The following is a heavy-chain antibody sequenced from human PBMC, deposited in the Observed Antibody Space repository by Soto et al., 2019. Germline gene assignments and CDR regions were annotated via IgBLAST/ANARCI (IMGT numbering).Heavy chain of an antibody. CDR1: GFTFTSSD. V-gene: IGHV1-58*02. D-gene: IGHD1-1*01. J-gene: IGHJ6*02. CDR2: IVVGSGNT. Sequence: QMQLVQSGPEVKKPGTSVKVSCKASGFTFTSSDMQWVRQARGQRLEWIGWIVVGSGNTNYAQKFQERVTITRDMSTSTAYMELSSLRSEDTAVYYCAAEVPRTTYYYYYGMDVWGQGTTVTVSS. CDR3: AAEVPRTTYYYYYGMDV.